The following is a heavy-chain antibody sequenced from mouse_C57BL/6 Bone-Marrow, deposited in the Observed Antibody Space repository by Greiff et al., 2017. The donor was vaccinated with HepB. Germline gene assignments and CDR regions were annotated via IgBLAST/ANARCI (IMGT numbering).Heavy chain of an antibody. V-gene: IGHV7-3*01. CDR3: ARDLYLFDY. J-gene: IGHJ2*01. CDR2: IRNKANGYTT. CDR1: GFTFTDYY. D-gene: IGHD5-1-1*01. Sequence: EVKLEESGGGLVQPGGSLSLSCAASGFTFTDYYMSWVRQPPGKALEWLGFIRNKANGYTTEYSASVKGRFTISRDNSQSILYLQMNALRAEDSATYCCARDLYLFDYWGQGTTLTVSS.